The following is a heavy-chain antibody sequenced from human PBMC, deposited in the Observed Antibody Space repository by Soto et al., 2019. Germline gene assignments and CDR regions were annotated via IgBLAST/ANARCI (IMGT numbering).Heavy chain of an antibody. V-gene: IGHV1-3*01. Sequence: XSVKVSCKASGYTFTSYAMHWVRQAPGQSLEWMGWINAGNGNTKYSQKFQGRVTITRDTSASTAYMELSSLRSEDTAVYYCARAGSEYYYDSSGYYYVYWGQGPLVTVSS. CDR2: INAGNGNT. CDR3: ARAGSEYYYDSSGYYYVY. D-gene: IGHD3-22*01. J-gene: IGHJ4*02. CDR1: GYTFTSYA.